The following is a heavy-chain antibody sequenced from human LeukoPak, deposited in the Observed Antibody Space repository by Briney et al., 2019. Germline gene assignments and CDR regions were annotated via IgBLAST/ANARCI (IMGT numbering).Heavy chain of an antibody. J-gene: IGHJ6*03. CDR2: IYYSGST. CDR3: ARGGYYFMDV. Sequence: PSETLSLTCTVSGGSISSYYWSWIRQPPGRGLEWIGYIYYSGSTSYNPSLKSRVTISVDTSKNQFSLKLNSVTAADTAVYYCARGGYYFMDVWGKGTTVTVSS. V-gene: IGHV4-59*01. CDR1: GGSISSYY.